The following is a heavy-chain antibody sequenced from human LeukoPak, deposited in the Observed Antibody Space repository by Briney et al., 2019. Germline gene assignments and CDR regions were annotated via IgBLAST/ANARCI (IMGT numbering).Heavy chain of an antibody. J-gene: IGHJ3*02. CDR2: IPSSGGSN. D-gene: IGHD4-17*01. CDR3: ARDAYGATFDAFDI. CDR1: GFTFNTYE. Sequence: GGSLRLSCAASGFTFNTYEMNWVRQAPGKGLEWLSYIPSSGGSNYYADSVKGRFTISRDNAKNSLYLQMNSLRVEDTAAYYCARDAYGATFDAFDIWGRGTTVTVSS. V-gene: IGHV3-48*03.